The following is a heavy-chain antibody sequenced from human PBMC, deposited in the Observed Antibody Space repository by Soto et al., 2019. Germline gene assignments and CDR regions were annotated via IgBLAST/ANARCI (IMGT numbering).Heavy chain of an antibody. Sequence: GGSLRLSCAASGFSFSTYDMSWARQAPGKGLEWVSNIIRNNGGTHYADSVKGRFTISRDNSKNTLYLQMNSLRAEDTAVYYCAKDDVLRYFDRYYYMDVWGKGTTVTVSS. V-gene: IGHV3-23*01. CDR2: IIRNNGGT. CDR3: AKDDVLRYFDRYYYMDV. J-gene: IGHJ6*03. D-gene: IGHD3-9*01. CDR1: GFSFSTYD.